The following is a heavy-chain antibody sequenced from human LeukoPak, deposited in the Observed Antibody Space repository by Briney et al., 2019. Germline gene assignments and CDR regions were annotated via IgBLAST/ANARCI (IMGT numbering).Heavy chain of an antibody. CDR1: GGSVSSGGHY. D-gene: IGHD5-18*01. CDR3: ARSGYSYGRKGASFKY. V-gene: IGHV4-31*11. J-gene: IGHJ4*02. CDR2: IYDSGST. Sequence: PSETLSLTCAVSGGSVSSGGHYWTWIRQHPGKGLEWIGDIYDSGSTRYNPSLKSQVIISVDTSKNQFSLRLSSVTAADTAVYYCARSGYSYGRKGASFKYWGQGTLVTVSS.